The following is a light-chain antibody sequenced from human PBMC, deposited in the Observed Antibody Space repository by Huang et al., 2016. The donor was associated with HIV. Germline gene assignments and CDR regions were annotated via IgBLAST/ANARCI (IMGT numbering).Light chain of an antibody. Sequence: EIVLTQSPGTLSLSPGERATLSCRASQSVSSTYLAWYQQKPGQAPRLLIYGASSRATGIPDRFSGSVSVTDFTLTISRLEPEDFAVYYCQQYGSSPQYTFGQGTKLEIK. V-gene: IGKV3-20*01. CDR3: QQYGSSPQYT. J-gene: IGKJ2*01. CDR1: QSVSSTY. CDR2: GAS.